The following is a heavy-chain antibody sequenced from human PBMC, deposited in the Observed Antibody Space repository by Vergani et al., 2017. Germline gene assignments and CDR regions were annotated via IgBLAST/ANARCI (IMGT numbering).Heavy chain of an antibody. D-gene: IGHD4-11*01. Sequence: QVQLVQSGSELKKPGASVKVSCKASGYTFTSYAMNWVRQAPGQGLEWMGRIITIFGTANYAQKFQGRVTITADESTSTAYMELSSLRSEDTAVYYCARVKTKYSNYYYYGMDVWGQGTTVTVSS. V-gene: IGHV1-69*18. CDR2: IITIFGTA. CDR3: ARVKTKYSNYYYYGMDV. CDR1: GYTFTSYA. J-gene: IGHJ6*02.